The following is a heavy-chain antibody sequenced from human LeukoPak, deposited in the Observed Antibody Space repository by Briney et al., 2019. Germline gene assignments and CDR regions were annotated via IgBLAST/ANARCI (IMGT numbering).Heavy chain of an antibody. Sequence: VGSLRLSCAASGLTFSSYSMNWVRQAPGKGLEWVSSISSSSSYIYYADSVKGRFTISRDNAKNSLYLQMNSLRAEDTAVYYCARDNWSKYYFDYWGQGTLVTVSS. CDR2: ISSSSSYI. V-gene: IGHV3-21*01. CDR3: ARDNWSKYYFDY. J-gene: IGHJ4*02. D-gene: IGHD1/OR15-1a*01. CDR1: GLTFSSYS.